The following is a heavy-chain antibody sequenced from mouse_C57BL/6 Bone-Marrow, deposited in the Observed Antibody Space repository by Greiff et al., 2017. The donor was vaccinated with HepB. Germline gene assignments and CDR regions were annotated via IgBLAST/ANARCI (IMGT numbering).Heavy chain of an antibody. J-gene: IGHJ1*03. CDR3: ARGGYGYFDV. Sequence: DVKLVESGPGMVKPSQSLSLTCTVTGYSITSGYDWHWIRHFPGNKLEWMGYISYSGSTNYNPSLKSRISITHDTSKNHFFLKLNSVTTEDTATYYCARGGYGYFDVWGTGTTVTVSS. V-gene: IGHV3-1*01. CDR1: GYSITSGYD. CDR2: ISYSGST. D-gene: IGHD3-1*01.